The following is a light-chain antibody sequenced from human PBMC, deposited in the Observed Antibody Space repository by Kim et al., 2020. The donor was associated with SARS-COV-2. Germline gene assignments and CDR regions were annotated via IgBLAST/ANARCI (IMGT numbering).Light chain of an antibody. CDR2: QDS. CDR3: QAWDSSVV. J-gene: IGLJ2*01. V-gene: IGLV3-1*01. CDR1: KLGDKY. Sequence: VSVSPGQTASITCSGDKLGDKYACWYQQKPGQSPVLVIYQDSKRPSGIPERFSGSNSGNTATLTISGTQAMDEADYYCQAWDSSVVFGGGTQLTVL.